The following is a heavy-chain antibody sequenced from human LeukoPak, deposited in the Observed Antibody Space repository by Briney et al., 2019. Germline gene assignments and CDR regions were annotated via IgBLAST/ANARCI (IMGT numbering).Heavy chain of an antibody. CDR1: GGSVSSVSFY. CDR2: ISYTGTT. V-gene: IGHV4-61*01. D-gene: IGHD3-9*01. J-gene: IGHJ4*02. CDR3: ARESDWLFDY. Sequence: PSETLSLTCTVSGGSVSSVSFYWSWIRQPPGKGLEWIGYISYTGTTYYNPSLKSRVTISVDTSKNQFSLKVRSVTAADTAMYYCARESDWLFDYWGQGALVTVSS.